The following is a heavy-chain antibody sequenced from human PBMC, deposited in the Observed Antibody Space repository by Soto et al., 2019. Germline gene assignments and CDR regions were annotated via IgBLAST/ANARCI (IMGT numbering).Heavy chain of an antibody. CDR3: AIGLYGAHSGY. Sequence: EVQLVESGGGLIQPGGSLRLSCVASGFSVSSNYMNWVRQVPGKGLEWVSIIYSGGNTDYADSVKGRFTISRDKSKNTVSLLTNSLRAADTAVNYCAIGLYGAHSGYWGQGTLVTVSS. CDR2: IYSGGNT. D-gene: IGHD4-17*01. V-gene: IGHV3-53*01. J-gene: IGHJ4*02. CDR1: GFSVSSNY.